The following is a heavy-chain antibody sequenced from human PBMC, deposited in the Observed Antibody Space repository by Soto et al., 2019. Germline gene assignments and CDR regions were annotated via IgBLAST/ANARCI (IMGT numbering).Heavy chain of an antibody. CDR2: IPYDGSNK. CDR3: AKEEYYYDSSGYYWNAFDI. Sequence: GGSLRLSCAASGFTFSSYGMHWVRQAPGKGLEWVAVIPYDGSNKYYADSVKGRFTISRDNSKNTLYLQMNSLRAEDTAVYYCAKEEYYYDSSGYYWNAFDIWGQGTMVTVSS. CDR1: GFTFSSYG. D-gene: IGHD3-22*01. V-gene: IGHV3-30*18. J-gene: IGHJ3*02.